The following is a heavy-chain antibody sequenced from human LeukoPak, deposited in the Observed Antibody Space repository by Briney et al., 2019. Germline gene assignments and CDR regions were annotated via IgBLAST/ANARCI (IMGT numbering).Heavy chain of an antibody. J-gene: IGHJ6*02. D-gene: IGHD4-17*01. CDR3: VKDTGFLGLGFPNYHYYGMDA. Sequence: GGSLKLSCSASGFTFHDYAMHWVRQAPGKGLEWVSSISRDSGTIGYADSVKGRFTISRDNAKNSLYLQMNSLRAEDTAFYYCVKDTGFLGLGFPNYHYYGMDAWGQGSTVTVSS. V-gene: IGHV3-9*01. CDR2: ISRDSGTI. CDR1: GFTFHDYA.